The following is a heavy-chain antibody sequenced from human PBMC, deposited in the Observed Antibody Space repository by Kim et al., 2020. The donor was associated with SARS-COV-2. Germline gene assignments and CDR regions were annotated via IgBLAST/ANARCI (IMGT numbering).Heavy chain of an antibody. D-gene: IGHD5-18*01. CDR2: VYYSGFT. Sequence: SETLSLTCTVSGGSISSGGYYWTWIRQHPGKGLEWLGYVYYSGFTHYNPSLKSRVTISVDTSKDQFSLKLNSVTAADTAVYYCARDVDTDSHGMDVWGQGTTVTVSS. CDR3: ARDVDTDSHGMDV. V-gene: IGHV4-31*03. J-gene: IGHJ6*02. CDR1: GGSISSGGYY.